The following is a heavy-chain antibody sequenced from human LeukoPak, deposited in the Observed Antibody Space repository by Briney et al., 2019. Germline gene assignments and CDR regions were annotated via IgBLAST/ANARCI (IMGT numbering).Heavy chain of an antibody. CDR1: GFTFSSYS. CDR3: AKYSDSTGAHYFDY. V-gene: IGHV3-21*04. CDR2: ISSSSSYI. Sequence: GGSLRLSCAASGFTFSSYSMNWVRQAPGKGLEWVSSISSSSSYIYYADSVKGRFTISRDNSKNTLSLQMNSLRVEDTALYYCAKYSDSTGAHYFDYWGQGTLVTVSS. J-gene: IGHJ4*02. D-gene: IGHD2/OR15-2a*01.